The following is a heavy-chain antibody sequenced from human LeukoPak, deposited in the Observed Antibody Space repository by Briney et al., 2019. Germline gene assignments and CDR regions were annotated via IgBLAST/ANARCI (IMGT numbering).Heavy chain of an antibody. J-gene: IGHJ4*02. D-gene: IGHD3-10*01. V-gene: IGHV1-24*01. CDR3: ARSDYYGSGTPPGY. CDR1: GYTLTELS. Sequence: ASVKVSCKVSGYTLTELSMHWVRQAPGKGLEWMGGFDPEDGETIYAQKFQGRVTITEDTSTDTAYMELRSLRSDDTAVYYCARSDYYGSGTPPGYWGQGTLVTVSS. CDR2: FDPEDGET.